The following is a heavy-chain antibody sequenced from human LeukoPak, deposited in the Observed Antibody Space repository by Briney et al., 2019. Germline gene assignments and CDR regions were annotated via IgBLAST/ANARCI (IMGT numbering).Heavy chain of an antibody. D-gene: IGHD2-2*02. CDR3: ARASHCSSTSCYTHYYYYYMDV. CDR1: GYSISSGYY. Sequence: PSETLSLTCTVSGYSISSGYYWGWIRQPPGKGLEWIGSIYHSGSTYYNPSLKSRVTISVDTSKNQFSLKLSSVTAADTAVYYCARASHCSSTSCYTHYYYYYMDVWGKGTTVTVSS. V-gene: IGHV4-38-2*02. CDR2: IYHSGST. J-gene: IGHJ6*03.